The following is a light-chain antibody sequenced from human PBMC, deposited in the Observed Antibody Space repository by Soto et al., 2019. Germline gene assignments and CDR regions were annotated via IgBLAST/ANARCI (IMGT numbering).Light chain of an antibody. J-gene: IGKJ2*01. CDR3: QQYNSYSPYT. CDR1: QSISTW. V-gene: IGKV1-5*01. CDR2: DAS. Sequence: DIQMTQSPSTLSASVGDGVTITCRASQSISTWLAWYQQKPGKAPKLLIYDASTLESGVPSRFSGSVSGTEFTLTISSLQPDDFATYYCQQYNSYSPYTFGQGTKLEIK.